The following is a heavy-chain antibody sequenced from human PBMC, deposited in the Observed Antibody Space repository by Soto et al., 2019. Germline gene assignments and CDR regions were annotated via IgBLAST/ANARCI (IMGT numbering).Heavy chain of an antibody. V-gene: IGHV3-21*01. CDR2: ISSSSSYI. Sequence: EVQLVESGGGLVKPGGSLRLSCAASGFTFSSYSMNWVRQAPGKGLEWVSSISSSSSYIYYADSVKGRFTISRDNAKNSRYLQMNSLRAEDTAVYYCARVWHGSGSYSFDYWGQGTLVTVSS. CDR1: GFTFSSYS. J-gene: IGHJ4*02. D-gene: IGHD3-10*01. CDR3: ARVWHGSGSYSFDY.